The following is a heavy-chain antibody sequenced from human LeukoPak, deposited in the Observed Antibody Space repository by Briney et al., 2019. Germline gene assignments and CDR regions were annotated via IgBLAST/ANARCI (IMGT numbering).Heavy chain of an antibody. CDR2: ISGSGGST. CDR3: ANQMVYSSSSGITDY. CDR1: GFTFSSYA. V-gene: IGHV3-23*01. Sequence: GGSLRLSCAASGFTFSSYAMGWVRQAPGKGLEWVSAISGSGGSTYYADSVKGRFTISRDNSKNTLYLQMNSLRAEDTAVYYCANQMVYSSSSGITDYWGQGTLVTVSS. D-gene: IGHD6-6*01. J-gene: IGHJ4*02.